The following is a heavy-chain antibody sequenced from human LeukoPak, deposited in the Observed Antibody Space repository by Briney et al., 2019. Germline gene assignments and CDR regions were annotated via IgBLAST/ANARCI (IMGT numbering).Heavy chain of an antibody. J-gene: IGHJ4*02. D-gene: IGHD6-13*01. CDR1: GGSISSSSYY. Sequence: PSETLSLTCTVSGGSISSSSYYWGWIRQPPGKGLEWLGSIYYSGSTYYNPSLKSRVTISVDTSKNQFSLKLSSVTAADTAVYYCARLIAAAGTYYFDYWGQGTLVTVSS. CDR2: IYYSGST. V-gene: IGHV4-39*01. CDR3: ARLIAAAGTYYFDY.